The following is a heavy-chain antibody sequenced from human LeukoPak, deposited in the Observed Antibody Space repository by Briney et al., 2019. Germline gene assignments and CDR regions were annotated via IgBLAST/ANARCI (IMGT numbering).Heavy chain of an antibody. Sequence: GGSLRLSCAAPGLTFRSSDMHWVGQAPGKGLEWVAVTWYEGSKEYYADSVNGRFTISRDTSKNTLDLQMNSLRPEVSAVYYCARETAEMARGSVYFDYWGQGTLVTVSS. D-gene: IGHD5-24*01. J-gene: IGHJ4*02. CDR3: ARETAEMARGSVYFDY. CDR2: TWYEGSKE. V-gene: IGHV3-33*01. CDR1: GLTFRSSD.